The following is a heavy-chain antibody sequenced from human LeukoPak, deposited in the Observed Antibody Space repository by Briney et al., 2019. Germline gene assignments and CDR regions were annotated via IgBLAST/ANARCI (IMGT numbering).Heavy chain of an antibody. CDR3: ARDRRDSSSWYRDYYYYYMDV. D-gene: IGHD6-13*01. Sequence: GGSLRLSCAASGFTFSSYAMHWVRQAPGKGLEYVSAISSNGGSTYYANSVKGRFTISRDNSKNTLYLQMGSLRAEDMAVYYCARDRRDSSSWYRDYYYYYMDVWGKGTTVTVSS. CDR1: GFTFSSYA. CDR2: ISSNGGST. J-gene: IGHJ6*03. V-gene: IGHV3-64*01.